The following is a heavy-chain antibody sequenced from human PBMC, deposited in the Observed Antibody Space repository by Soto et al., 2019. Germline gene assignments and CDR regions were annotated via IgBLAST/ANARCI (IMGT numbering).Heavy chain of an antibody. Sequence: TSRGLEWLGRTYYRSKWYNDYAESVKSRITINPDTSKNQFSLHLNSVTPEDTAVYYCVRLIVNSWLDFWGQGTLVTVAS. CDR3: VRLIVNSWLDF. V-gene: IGHV6-1*01. J-gene: IGHJ5*01. CDR2: TYYRSKWYN. D-gene: IGHD1-26*01.